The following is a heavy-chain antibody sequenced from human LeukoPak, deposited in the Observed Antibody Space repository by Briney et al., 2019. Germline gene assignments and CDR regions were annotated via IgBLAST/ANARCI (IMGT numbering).Heavy chain of an antibody. CDR2: ISSSSSYI. V-gene: IGHV3-21*01. D-gene: IGHD6-6*01. J-gene: IGHJ4*02. Sequence: GGSLRLSCAASGFTFSSYSMNWVRQAPGKGLEWVSSISSSSSYIYYADSVKGRFTISRDNAKNSLYLQMNSLRAEDTAVYYCARANAARAPFDYWGQGTLVTVSS. CDR3: ARANAARAPFDY. CDR1: GFTFSSYS.